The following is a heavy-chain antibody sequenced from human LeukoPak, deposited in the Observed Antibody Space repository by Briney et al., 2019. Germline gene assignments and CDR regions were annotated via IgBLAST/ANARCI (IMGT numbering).Heavy chain of an antibody. V-gene: IGHV3-49*04. J-gene: IGHJ4*02. Sequence: GGSLRLSCTASGFTFGDYAMSWVRQAPGKGLEWVGFIRSKAYGGTTEYAASVKGRFTISRDDSKSIAYLQMKSLKTEDTAVYYCTTDEEEYTIYWGQGTLVTVSS. D-gene: IGHD2/OR15-2a*01. CDR3: TTDEEEYTIY. CDR2: IRSKAYGGTT. CDR1: GFTFGDYA.